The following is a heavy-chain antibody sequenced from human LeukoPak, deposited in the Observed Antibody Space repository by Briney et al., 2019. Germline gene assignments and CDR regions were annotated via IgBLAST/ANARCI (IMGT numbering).Heavy chain of an antibody. Sequence: GGSLRLSCAASGFTFSSYGMHWARQAPGKGLEWVAVIWDDGSSKYYGDSVKGRFTISRDNSKNTLYLQMNCLRAEDTAVYYCAKPTRGSGSFLIDFWGQGTLVTVSS. J-gene: IGHJ4*02. CDR3: AKPTRGSGSFLIDF. D-gene: IGHD1-26*01. CDR1: GFTFSSYG. CDR2: IWDDGSSK. V-gene: IGHV3-33*06.